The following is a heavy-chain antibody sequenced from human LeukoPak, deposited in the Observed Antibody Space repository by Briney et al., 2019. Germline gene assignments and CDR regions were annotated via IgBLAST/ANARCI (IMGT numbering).Heavy chain of an antibody. CDR3: ARPSIMGATTHAYFDY. CDR1: GGSISSSSYY. V-gene: IGHV4-39*01. J-gene: IGHJ4*02. D-gene: IGHD1-26*01. CDR2: IYYSGST. Sequence: SETLSLTCTVSGGSISSSSYYWGWIRQPPGKGLEWIGSIYYSGSTYYNPSLKSRVTISVDTSKNQFSLKLSSVTAADTAVYYCARPSIMGATTHAYFDYWGQGTLVTVSS.